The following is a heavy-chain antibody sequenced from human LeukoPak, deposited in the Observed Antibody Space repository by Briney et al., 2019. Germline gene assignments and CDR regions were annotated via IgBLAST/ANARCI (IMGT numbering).Heavy chain of an antibody. CDR1: GFTFSDYY. J-gene: IGHJ5*02. CDR3: ARDSPSVDISEVRFDP. Sequence: GGSLRLSCAASGFTFSDYYMSWIRQAPGKGLEWVSYISSSGSTIYYADSVKGRFTISRDNAKNSLYLQMNSLRAEDTAVYYCARDSPSVDISEVRFDPWGQGTLVTVSS. D-gene: IGHD3-9*01. V-gene: IGHV3-11*01. CDR2: ISSSGSTI.